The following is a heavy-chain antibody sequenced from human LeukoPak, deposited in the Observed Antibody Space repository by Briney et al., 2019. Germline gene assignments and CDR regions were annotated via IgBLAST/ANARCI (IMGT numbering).Heavy chain of an antibody. CDR3: ARADSTGFAFDI. CDR2: INPSGGST. V-gene: IGHV1-46*03. Sequence: ASVKVSCKASGYTFTSYYMHWVRQAPGQGLEWMGLINPSGGSTSYAQKFQGRVTMTRDTSTSTVYMELSSLRSEDTAVYYCARADSTGFAFDIWGQGTMVTVSS. D-gene: IGHD3-22*01. CDR1: GYTFTSYY. J-gene: IGHJ3*02.